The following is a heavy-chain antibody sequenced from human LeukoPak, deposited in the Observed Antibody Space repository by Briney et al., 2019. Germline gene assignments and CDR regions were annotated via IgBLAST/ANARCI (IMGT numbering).Heavy chain of an antibody. Sequence: GGSLRLSCAASGFTFSSYSMNWVRQAPGKGLEWVSSISSSSSSNIYYADSVKGRFTISRDNAKNSLYLQMSSLRAEDAAVYYCARGLYITSSWYFDSWGQGTLVTVSS. CDR2: ISSSSSSNI. CDR1: GFTFSSYS. V-gene: IGHV3-21*01. J-gene: IGHJ4*02. CDR3: ARGLYITSSWYFDS. D-gene: IGHD6-6*01.